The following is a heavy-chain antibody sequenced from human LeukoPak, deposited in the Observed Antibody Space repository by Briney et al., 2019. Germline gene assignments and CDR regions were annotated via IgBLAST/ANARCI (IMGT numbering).Heavy chain of an antibody. D-gene: IGHD6-25*01. V-gene: IGHV3-33*01. CDR2: IWGGGNYK. J-gene: IGHJ5*02. CDR3: VTDPPDSGWAFWS. CDR1: GFNFRTHA. Sequence: GRSLRLSCSASGFNFRTHAMHWVRQAPGKGLEWVAMIWGGGNYKFYADSLEGRSTISTDDSTSTLSLQMDSLRVEDTAVYYCVTDPPDSGWAFWSWGQGALVTVSS.